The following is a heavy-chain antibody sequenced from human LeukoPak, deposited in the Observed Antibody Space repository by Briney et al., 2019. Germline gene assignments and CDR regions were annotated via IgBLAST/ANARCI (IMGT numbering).Heavy chain of an antibody. CDR2: ISGSGGST. Sequence: GGSLRLSCAASGFTFSSYAMAWVRQAPGKGLEWVSTISGSGGSTYYADSVKGRFTISRDNSNNTLYLQMNSLRAEDTAIFYCAKDLVRYYGAGDTFDIWGQGTMVTVSS. CDR1: GFTFSSYA. J-gene: IGHJ3*02. D-gene: IGHD3-10*01. CDR3: AKDLVRYYGAGDTFDI. V-gene: IGHV3-23*01.